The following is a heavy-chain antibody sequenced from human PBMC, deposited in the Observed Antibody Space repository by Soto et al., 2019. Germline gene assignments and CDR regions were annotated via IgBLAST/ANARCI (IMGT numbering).Heavy chain of an antibody. V-gene: IGHV3-33*01. Sequence: QVQLVESGGGVVQPGRSLRLSCAASGFTFSSYGMHWVRQAPGKGLEWVAVIWYDGSNKYYADSVKGRFTISRDNSKNTLYLQMNSLRAEDTAVYYCARGDPFYCDGDCSHFDYWGQGTLVTVSS. D-gene: IGHD2-21*02. J-gene: IGHJ4*02. CDR2: IWYDGSNK. CDR1: GFTFSSYG. CDR3: ARGDPFYCDGDCSHFDY.